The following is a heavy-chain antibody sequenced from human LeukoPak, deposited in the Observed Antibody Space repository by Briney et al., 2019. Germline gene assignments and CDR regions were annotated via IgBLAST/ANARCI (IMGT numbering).Heavy chain of an antibody. Sequence: QSGGSLRLSCAASGFTFSGSAMTWVRQAPGKGLQWVSTITGSDDKTYYADSVKGRFTISRDFSKNMVHLHMNSLRVEDTAIYYCAKGPQLYSGSHPDYWGQGTLVTVSS. V-gene: IGHV3-23*01. CDR3: AKGPQLYSGSHPDY. D-gene: IGHD1-26*01. J-gene: IGHJ4*02. CDR2: ITGSDDKT. CDR1: GFTFSGSA.